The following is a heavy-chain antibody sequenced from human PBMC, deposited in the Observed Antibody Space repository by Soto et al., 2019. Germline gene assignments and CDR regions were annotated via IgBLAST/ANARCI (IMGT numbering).Heavy chain of an antibody. J-gene: IGHJ3*02. Sequence: HPGGSLRLSCAASGFTFSSYWMSWVRQAPGKGLEWVANIKQDGSEKYYVDSVKGRFTISRDNAKNSLYLQMNSLRAEDTAVYYCARPTYYYDSSGYYYDRDAFDIRGQGTMVTVSS. CDR2: IKQDGSEK. V-gene: IGHV3-7*01. D-gene: IGHD3-22*01. CDR3: ARPTYYYDSSGYYYDRDAFDI. CDR1: GFTFSSYW.